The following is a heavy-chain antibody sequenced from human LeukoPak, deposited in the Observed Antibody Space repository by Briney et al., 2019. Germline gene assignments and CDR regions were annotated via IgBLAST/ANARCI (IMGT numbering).Heavy chain of an antibody. V-gene: IGHV3-7*01. J-gene: IGHJ4*02. CDR1: GSTFSDYW. Sequence: RSGGSLRLSCAASGSTFSDYWMSWVRQAPGKGFEWVANIKEDGSEKYYVDSVKGRFTISRDNAKNSLYLQMNSLRVEDTAVYYCARASRGIAANLCFDYWGQGTLVTVSS. CDR2: IKEDGSEK. D-gene: IGHD2-15*01. CDR3: ARASRGIAANLCFDY.